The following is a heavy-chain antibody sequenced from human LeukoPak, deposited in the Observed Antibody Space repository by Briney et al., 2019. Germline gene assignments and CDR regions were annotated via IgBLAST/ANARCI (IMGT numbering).Heavy chain of an antibody. J-gene: IGHJ4*02. D-gene: IGHD5-24*01. CDR2: IHYSGST. Sequence: SQTLSLTCTVSGGSISSGGYYWSWIRQHPGKGLEWIGYIHYSGSTYYNPSLKSRVTISVDTSKNQFSLKLSSVTAADTAVYYCARYGYNSPFFDYWGQGTLVTVSS. V-gene: IGHV4-31*03. CDR3: ARYGYNSPFFDY. CDR1: GGSISSGGYY.